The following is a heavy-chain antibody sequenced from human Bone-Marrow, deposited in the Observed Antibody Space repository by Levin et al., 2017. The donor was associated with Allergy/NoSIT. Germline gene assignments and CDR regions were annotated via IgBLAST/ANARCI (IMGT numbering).Heavy chain of an antibody. CDR3: TKRYHTQHLVSDY. CDR2: IKSKGSGGTV. J-gene: IGHJ4*02. Sequence: GGSLRLSCAASGFPFTNAWMTWVRQAPGKGLEWVGLIKSKGSGGTVDFAAPVRGRFTISRDDSKEMVYLQMNSLKTEDTAVYFCTKRYHTQHLVSDYWGQGTLVTVSS. CDR1: GFPFTNAW. V-gene: IGHV3-15*07. D-gene: IGHD6-6*01.